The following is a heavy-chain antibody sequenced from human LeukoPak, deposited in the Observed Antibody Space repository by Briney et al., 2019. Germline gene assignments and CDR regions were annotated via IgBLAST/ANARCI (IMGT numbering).Heavy chain of an antibody. D-gene: IGHD5-12*01. J-gene: IGHJ4*02. CDR3: AKDTKWLRFSNFDC. CDR1: GFTFSSYA. CDR2: ISGSGGST. V-gene: IGHV3-23*01. Sequence: GGSLRLSCAASGFTFSSYAMSWVRQAPGKGLEGGSAISGSGGSTYYADSVKGRFTISRDNSKTTLSLQMTSLRAEDTAVYYCAKDTKWLRFSNFDCWGQGTLVTVSS.